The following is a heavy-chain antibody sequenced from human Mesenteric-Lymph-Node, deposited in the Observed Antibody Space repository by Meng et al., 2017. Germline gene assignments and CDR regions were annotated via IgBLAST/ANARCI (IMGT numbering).Heavy chain of an antibody. CDR1: GGSIRNDQW. J-gene: IGHJ4*02. CDR3: ARGPSRWLQFSFDY. Sequence: VHLQESGPGLGNPSGPLSLTCDVSGGSIRNDQWWSWVRQAPGKGLEWIGEIYHSGRTNYNPSVKSRVSMSVDKSQNHFSLRLSSVTAADTAVYYCARGPSRWLQFSFDYWGQGTLVTVSS. CDR2: IYHSGRT. V-gene: IGHV4-4*02. D-gene: IGHD5-24*01.